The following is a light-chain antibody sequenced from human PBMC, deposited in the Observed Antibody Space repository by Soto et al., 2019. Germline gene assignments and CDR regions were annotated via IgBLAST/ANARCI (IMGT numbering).Light chain of an antibody. Sequence: QSVLTQPPSASGTPGQRVTISCSGSSSNIGSNSVNWYQHLPGRAPKLLIYVNNQRLSGVPDRFSGSKSGSSASLAISGLQSDDECAYYCATWADSLDGHLGFGGVTKVTV. CDR1: SSNIGSNS. CDR2: VNN. J-gene: IGLJ2*01. V-gene: IGLV1-44*01. CDR3: ATWADSLDGHLG.